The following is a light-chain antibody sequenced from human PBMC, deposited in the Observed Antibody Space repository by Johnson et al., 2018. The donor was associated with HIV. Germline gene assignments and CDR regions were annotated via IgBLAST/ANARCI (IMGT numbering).Light chain of an antibody. Sequence: QAVLTQPPSVSAAPGQKVTISCSGSSSNIGINYVSWYQQLPGTAPKLLIYENNKRPSGIPDRFSGSTSGTSATLGITGLQTGDEADYYCGTWDSSLSAGGVFGTGTKVTVL. V-gene: IGLV1-51*02. J-gene: IGLJ1*01. CDR2: ENN. CDR1: SSNIGINY. CDR3: GTWDSSLSAGGV.